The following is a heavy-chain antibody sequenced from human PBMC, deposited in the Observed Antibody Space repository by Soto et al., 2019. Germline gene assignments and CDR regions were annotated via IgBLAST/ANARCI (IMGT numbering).Heavy chain of an antibody. V-gene: IGHV1-8*01. CDR2: MNPNSGNT. J-gene: IGHJ6*02. CDR3: AREKSYGMDV. CDR1: GYTFTSYD. Sequence: QVQLVQSGAEVKKPGASVKVSCKASGYTFTSYDINWVRQATGQGLEWMGWMNPNSGNTAYAQKFQGRVTMTRNTSISTAYXELSXXXSEXXAXXXXAREKSYGMDVWGQGTTVTVSS.